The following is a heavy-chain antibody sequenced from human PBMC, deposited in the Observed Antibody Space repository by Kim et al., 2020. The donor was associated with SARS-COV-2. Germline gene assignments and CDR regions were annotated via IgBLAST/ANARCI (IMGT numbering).Heavy chain of an antibody. D-gene: IGHD3-16*02. CDR1: GFTFSDYY. Sequence: GGSLRLSCAASGFTFSDYYMSWIRQAPGKGLEWVSYISSSGSTIYYADSVKGRFTISRDNAKNSLYLQMNSLRAEDTAVYYCARGGYDYVWGSYRLHKQHDFGMAVWGQGTTVTVSS. CDR2: ISSSGSTI. J-gene: IGHJ6*02. CDR3: ARGGYDYVWGSYRLHKQHDFGMAV. V-gene: IGHV3-11*01.